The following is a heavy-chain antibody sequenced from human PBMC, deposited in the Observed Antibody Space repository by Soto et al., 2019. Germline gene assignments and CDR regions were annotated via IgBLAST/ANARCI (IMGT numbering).Heavy chain of an antibody. J-gene: IGHJ6*01. D-gene: IGHD3-10*01. CDR2: VNPDGSTT. CDR3: ANGPLLFWEPITYYYGMDV. CDR1: KFSFSGYW. V-gene: IGHV3-74*01. Sequence: PGGSLRLSCAASKFSFSGYWMHWVRQAPGKGLMWVSRVNPDGSTTTYADSVKGRFTISRDNAKNTVFLQMNSLRADDTAVYYCANGPLLFWEPITYYYGMDVWGQGTTVTASS.